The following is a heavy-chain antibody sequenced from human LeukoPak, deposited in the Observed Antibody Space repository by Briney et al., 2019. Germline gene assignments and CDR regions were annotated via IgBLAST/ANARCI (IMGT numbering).Heavy chain of an antibody. CDR3: AKGSGNGYGSGPFDY. J-gene: IGHJ4*02. V-gene: IGHV3-21*04. CDR2: ITSSSSYV. D-gene: IGHD3-10*01. Sequence: GGSLRLSCEASGFTFSNYNMNWVRQAPGQRLEWVSSITSSSSYVFYADSVKGRFTISRDNSKNTVSLQMSSLRAEDTALYYCAKGSGNGYGSGPFDYWGQGTLVTVSS. CDR1: GFTFSNYN.